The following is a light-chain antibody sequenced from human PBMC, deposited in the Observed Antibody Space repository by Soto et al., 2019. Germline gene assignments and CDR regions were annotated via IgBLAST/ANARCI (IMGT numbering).Light chain of an antibody. J-gene: IGKJ1*01. Sequence: DIQMTQSPSTLSASVGYRVSVTCRTSQSISTYLNWYQQKPGKPPKVLIYAASSLQSGVPSRFSGSGSGTDFTLTISSLQPEDFATYYCQQSYSTPPWTFGQGTKVDIK. CDR2: AAS. V-gene: IGKV1-39*01. CDR1: QSISTY. CDR3: QQSYSTPPWT.